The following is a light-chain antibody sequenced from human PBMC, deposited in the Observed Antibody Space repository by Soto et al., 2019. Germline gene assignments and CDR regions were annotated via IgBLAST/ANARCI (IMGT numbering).Light chain of an antibody. CDR3: SSFASSIPLV. J-gene: IGLJ2*01. V-gene: IGLV2-14*03. CDR2: DVT. Sequence: QSVLTQPASVSGSPGQSITISCTGTSSDVGGYNYVSWYQQHPGKAPKLLICDVTNRPSGVSNRFSGSKSGNTASLTISGFQTEDEADYYCSSFASSIPLVFGGGTKLTVL. CDR1: SSDVGGYNY.